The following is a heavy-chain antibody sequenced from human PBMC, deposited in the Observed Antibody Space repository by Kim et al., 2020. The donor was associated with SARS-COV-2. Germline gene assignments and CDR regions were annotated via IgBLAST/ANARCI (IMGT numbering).Heavy chain of an antibody. CDR3: ARGRIYDSSGYYYGFFWFDP. CDR1: GGSFSGYY. V-gene: IGHV4-34*01. CDR2: INHSGST. D-gene: IGHD3-22*01. J-gene: IGHJ5*02. Sequence: SETLSLTCAVYGGSFSGYYWSWIRQPPGKGLEWIGEINHSGSTNYNPSLKSRVTISVDTSKNQFSLKLSSVTAADTAVYYCARGRIYDSSGYYYGFFWFDPWGQGTLVTVSS.